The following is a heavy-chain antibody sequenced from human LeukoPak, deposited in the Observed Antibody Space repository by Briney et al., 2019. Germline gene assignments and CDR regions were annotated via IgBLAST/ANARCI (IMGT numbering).Heavy chain of an antibody. V-gene: IGHV3-74*01. J-gene: IGHJ4*02. CDR3: ARGAVVVPAAKGLDY. Sequence: GGSLRLSCAASGFTFSSYWMHWVRQAPGKGLVWVSLINTDGSSTSYADSVKGRFTISRDNAKNTLYLQMNSLRAEDTAVYYCARGAVVVPAAKGLDYWGQGTLVTVSS. CDR1: GFTFSSYW. CDR2: INTDGSST. D-gene: IGHD2-2*01.